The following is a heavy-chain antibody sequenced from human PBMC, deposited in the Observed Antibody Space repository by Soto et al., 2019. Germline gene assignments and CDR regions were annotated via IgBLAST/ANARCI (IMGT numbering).Heavy chain of an antibody. CDR1: GYSFSSYT. J-gene: IGHJ4*02. CDR2: ISPYNGNT. Sequence: QVQLVQSGAGVKKPGASVKVSCRASGYSFSSYTIPWGRQAPGQGLEWMGWISPYNGNTNYAQKLQGRVTLTTDTSTSTAYMELRGLRSDDTAVYYCARRQDYFDFWGQGTLVTVSS. V-gene: IGHV1-18*01. CDR3: ARRQDYFDF.